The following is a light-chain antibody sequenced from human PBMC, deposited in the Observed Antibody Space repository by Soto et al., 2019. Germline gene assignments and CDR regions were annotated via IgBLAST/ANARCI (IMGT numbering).Light chain of an antibody. CDR1: QSLASNY. V-gene: IGKV3-20*01. Sequence: EIVLTQSPGTLSLSPGERATLSCRASQSLASNYLAWYQQKPGQAPRLLIYGTSNRAAGIPDRFSGSGSGTEFTVTISKVEPEDCAVYYCQQYGSTPPGSFGRGTKLEIK. CDR2: GTS. J-gene: IGKJ2*03. CDR3: QQYGSTPPGS.